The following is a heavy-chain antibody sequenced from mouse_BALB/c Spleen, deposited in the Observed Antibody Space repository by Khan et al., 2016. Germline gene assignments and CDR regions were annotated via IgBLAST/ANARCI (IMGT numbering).Heavy chain of an antibody. CDR3: ARGAY. CDR2: ILPGTGSI. Sequence: VQLQESGAELMKPGASVKISCKATGYTFSRYWIEWVKERPGHGLAWIGEILPGTGSINYNEKLKGKATFTAETSSNTAYIQLSSLTSEDSAVYYCARGAYWGRGTLVTVSA. J-gene: IGHJ3*01. V-gene: IGHV1-9*01. CDR1: GYTFSRYW.